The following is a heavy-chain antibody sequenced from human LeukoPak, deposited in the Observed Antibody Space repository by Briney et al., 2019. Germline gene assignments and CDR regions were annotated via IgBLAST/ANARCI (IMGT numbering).Heavy chain of an antibody. J-gene: IGHJ4*02. CDR3: AKGIGRSSWYVDY. V-gene: IGHV3-23*01. D-gene: IGHD6-13*01. CDR2: ISGSGGST. Sequence: GGSLRLSCAASGFTFSSYGMSWVRQAPGKGLEWVSAISGSGGSTYYADSVKGRFTISRDNSKNTLYPQMNSLRAEDTAVYYCAKGIGRSSWYVDYWGQGTLVTVSS. CDR1: GFTFSSYG.